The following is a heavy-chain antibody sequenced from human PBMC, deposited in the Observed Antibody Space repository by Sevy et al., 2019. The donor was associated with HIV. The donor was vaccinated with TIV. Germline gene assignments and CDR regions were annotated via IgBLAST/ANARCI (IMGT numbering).Heavy chain of an antibody. D-gene: IGHD2-15*01. CDR1: GFTFSSYA. CDR2: ISYDGSNK. J-gene: IGHJ3*02. CDR3: ARDGPKGGVVVAAPFRAFDI. V-gene: IGHV3-30*04. Sequence: GGSLRLSCAASGFTFSSYAMHWVRQAPGKGLEWVAVISYDGSNKYYADSVKGRFTISRDNSKNTLYLQMNGLRAEDTAGYYCARDGPKGGVVVAAPFRAFDIWGQGTMVTVSS.